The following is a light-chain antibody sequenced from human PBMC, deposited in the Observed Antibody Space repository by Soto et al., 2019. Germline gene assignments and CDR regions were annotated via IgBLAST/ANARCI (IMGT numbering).Light chain of an antibody. CDR2: EVS. V-gene: IGLV2-8*01. CDR3: SSYVSGNTWV. J-gene: IGLJ3*02. Sequence: QSVLTQPASVSGSPGQSITISCTGTSSDVGGYDYVSWFQQYPGKAPKLMIFEVSKRPSGVPDRFSGSKSGNTASLTVSGLQTDDEADYFCSSYVSGNTWVFGGGTKLTVL. CDR1: SSDVGGYDY.